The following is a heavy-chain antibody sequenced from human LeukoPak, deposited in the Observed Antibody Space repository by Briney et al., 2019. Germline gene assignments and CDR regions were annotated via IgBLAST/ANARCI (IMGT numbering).Heavy chain of an antibody. J-gene: IGHJ3*02. CDR2: IYHSGST. D-gene: IGHD3-22*01. Sequence: SQTLSLTCTVSGGSISSGGYYWSWIRQPPGKGLEWIGYIYHSGSTYYNPSLKSRVTISVDTSKNQFSLKLSSVTAADTAVYYCASFMAPYDSSGYYNAFDIWGQGTMVTVSS. V-gene: IGHV4-30-2*01. CDR1: GGSISSGGYY. CDR3: ASFMAPYDSSGYYNAFDI.